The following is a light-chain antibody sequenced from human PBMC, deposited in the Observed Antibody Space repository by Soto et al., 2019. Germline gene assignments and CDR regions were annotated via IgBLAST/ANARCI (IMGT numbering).Light chain of an antibody. CDR1: QSISIW. J-gene: IGKJ1*01. CDR3: QQYNNFWT. Sequence: DIQMTQSPSTLSASIGDRVTITCRASQSISIWLAWYQQKPGKAPKLLIYDASTLESGVPLRFSGSGFGTEFALTISSLQPDDCATYYCQQYNNFWTFAQGTKVDIK. V-gene: IGKV1-5*01. CDR2: DAS.